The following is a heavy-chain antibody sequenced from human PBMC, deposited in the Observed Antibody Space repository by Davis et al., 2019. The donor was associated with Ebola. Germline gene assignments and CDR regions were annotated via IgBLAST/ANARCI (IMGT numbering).Heavy chain of an antibody. J-gene: IGHJ2*01. Sequence: ASVKVSCKASGYTFTGYYMHWVRQAPGQGLEWMGRINPNSGGTNYAQKFQGRVTMTRDTSISTAYMELSRLRSDDTAVYYCAGDRSQRWIYWYFDLWGRGTLVTVSS. V-gene: IGHV1-2*06. CDR1: GYTFTGYY. CDR3: AGDRSQRWIYWYFDL. CDR2: INPNSGGT. D-gene: IGHD4-23*01.